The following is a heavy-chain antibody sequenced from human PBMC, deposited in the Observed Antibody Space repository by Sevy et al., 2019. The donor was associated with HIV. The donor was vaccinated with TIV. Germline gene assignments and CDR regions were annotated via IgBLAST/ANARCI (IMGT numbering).Heavy chain of an antibody. J-gene: IGHJ4*02. CDR3: AKGRGIGSGSNFDY. Sequence: GGSLRLSCAGSGFTPGNYAMSWVRHTAGKRLEWVSSMSGGGGSTYYANSVKGRFTISRDNSKHTVYLQMNSLRAADSAVYYCAKGRGIGSGSNFDYWGQGTLVTVSS. CDR2: MSGGGGST. V-gene: IGHV3-23*01. CDR1: GFTPGNYA. D-gene: IGHD1-1*01.